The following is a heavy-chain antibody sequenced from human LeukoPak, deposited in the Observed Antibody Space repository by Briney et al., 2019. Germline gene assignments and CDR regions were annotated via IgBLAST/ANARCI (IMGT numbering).Heavy chain of an antibody. D-gene: IGHD2-15*01. J-gene: IGHJ4*02. Sequence: GGSLRLSCAASGLTFSNYAMSWVRQAPGRGREWVSGISGSGGSTYYADAVKGRFTISRNNSKNTLYLQMNSLRAEDTAVYYCAKNRGYCSGRRCYYHYWGQGTLVTVSS. CDR2: ISGSGGST. CDR3: AKNRGYCSGRRCYYHY. V-gene: IGHV3-23*01. CDR1: GLTFSNYA.